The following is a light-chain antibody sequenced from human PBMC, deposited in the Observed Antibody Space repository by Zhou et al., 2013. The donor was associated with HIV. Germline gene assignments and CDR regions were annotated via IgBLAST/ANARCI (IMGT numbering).Light chain of an antibody. CDR1: QGISSS. V-gene: IGKV1-9*01. J-gene: IGKJ1*01. CDR2: AAS. CDR3: QQYNGYST. Sequence: DIQLTQSPPFVSASVGDRVTITCRASQGISSSLAWYQHNPGKAPKLLIYAASTLQSGVPSRFSGSGSGTEFSLTISSLQPEDFATYYCQQYNGYSTFGQGTKVEIK.